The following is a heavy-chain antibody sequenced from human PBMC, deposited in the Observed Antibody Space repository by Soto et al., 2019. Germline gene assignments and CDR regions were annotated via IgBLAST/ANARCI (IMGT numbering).Heavy chain of an antibody. CDR3: AREGWPLLQTGMDV. Sequence: QPGGSLRLSCAASGFTFRSYSMNWVRQAPGKGLEWVSYISSSNRTINYADSVKGRFIISRGNAKNSLYLQMHSLRDEDTAVYYCAREGWPLLQTGMDVWGQGTTVTVSS. V-gene: IGHV3-48*02. CDR1: GFTFRSYS. D-gene: IGHD2-15*01. J-gene: IGHJ6*02. CDR2: ISSSNRTI.